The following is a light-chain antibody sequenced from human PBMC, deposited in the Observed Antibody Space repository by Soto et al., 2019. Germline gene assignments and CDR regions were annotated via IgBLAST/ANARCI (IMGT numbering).Light chain of an antibody. Sequence: QSVLTQPPSVSGSPGQSVTISCTGTSSDVGSSNRVSWYQQPPGTAPKLIIYEVSNRPSGVPDRFSGSKSGNTASLTISGLQAEDEADYYCSSSTSSSTVVFGGGTKLTVL. CDR3: SSSTSSSTVV. CDR1: SSDVGSSNR. J-gene: IGLJ2*01. CDR2: EVS. V-gene: IGLV2-18*02.